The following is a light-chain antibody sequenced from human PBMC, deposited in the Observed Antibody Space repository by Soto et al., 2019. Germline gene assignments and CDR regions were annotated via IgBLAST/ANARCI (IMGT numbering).Light chain of an antibody. CDR3: AAWDASLGGFYV. Sequence: QSVLTQPRSVSGSPGQSVTISCSGSRSSIGSNTVNWYQHLPGSAPKLLIYSNNHRPSGVPDRFSASKAGASASLAISGLQSEDEGDYYCAAWDASLGGFYVFGSGTKVTVL. CDR1: RSSIGSNT. J-gene: IGLJ1*01. V-gene: IGLV1-44*01. CDR2: SNN.